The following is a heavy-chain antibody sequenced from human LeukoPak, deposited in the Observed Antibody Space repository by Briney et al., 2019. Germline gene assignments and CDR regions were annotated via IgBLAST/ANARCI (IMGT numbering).Heavy chain of an antibody. Sequence: GGSWSSSCQGLGFPFGDIVLGWFGQAQGRGWGGVGFITSKAYGGTTEYAASVKGRFTISRDDSKSIAYLQMNSLRTEDTAVYYCTRDMIYTFHYWGQGTLVTVSS. D-gene: IGHD3-16*01. J-gene: IGHJ4*02. CDR2: ITSKAYGGTT. CDR1: GFPFGDIV. V-gene: IGHV3-49*03. CDR3: TRDMIYTFHY.